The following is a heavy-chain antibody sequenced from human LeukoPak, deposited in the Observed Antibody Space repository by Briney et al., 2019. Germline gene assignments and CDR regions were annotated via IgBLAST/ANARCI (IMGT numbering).Heavy chain of an antibody. CDR3: ARETRGSGSYYCYYYYMDV. CDR2: IKSKANGETR. J-gene: IGHJ6*03. D-gene: IGHD3-10*01. V-gene: IGHV3-15*01. CDR1: GFTVSSNY. Sequence: GGSLRLSCAASGFTVSSNYMSWVRQAPSKGLEWVGLIKSKANGETRDYAAPVKGRFTISRDDSDNTLYLQMNSLKSEDTAVYYCARETRGSGSYYCYYYYMDVWGKGTTVTISS.